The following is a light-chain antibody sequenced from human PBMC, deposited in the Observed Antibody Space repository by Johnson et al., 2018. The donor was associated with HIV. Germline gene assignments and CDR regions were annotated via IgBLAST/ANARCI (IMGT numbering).Light chain of an antibody. CDR1: SSNIGNNY. J-gene: IGLJ1*01. V-gene: IGLV1-51*02. CDR2: ENT. CDR3: GTWDRSLSAGGV. Sequence: SVLTQPPSVSAAPGQKVTISCSGSSSNIGNNYVSWYQQLPGTAPKLLIYENTKRPSGIPDRFSGSKSGTSATLGITGLQTGDEGDYYCGTWDRSLSAGGVLGTGTKVTVL.